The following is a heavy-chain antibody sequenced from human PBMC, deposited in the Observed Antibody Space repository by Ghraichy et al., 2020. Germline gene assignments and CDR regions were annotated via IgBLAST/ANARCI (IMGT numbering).Heavy chain of an antibody. V-gene: IGHV3-23*01. CDR1: GFTFRSYS. J-gene: IGHJ4*02. CDR3: ARVGYPGYYFDY. CDR2: IGSST. Sequence: GGSLRLSCAASGFTFRSYSMSWARQAPGKGLEWVSAIGSSTNYADSVKGRFTISRDNSKNTLFLQMNSLRPEDTDVYYCARVGYPGYYFDYWGQGVLVTVSS. D-gene: IGHD5-12*01.